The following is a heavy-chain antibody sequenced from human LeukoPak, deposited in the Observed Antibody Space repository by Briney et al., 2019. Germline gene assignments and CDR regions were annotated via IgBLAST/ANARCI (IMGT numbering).Heavy chain of an antibody. V-gene: IGHV3-53*04. CDR2: IYSGGST. CDR1: GFTVSSNY. Sequence: GGSLRLSCAASGFTVSSNYMSWVRQAPGKGLEWVSVIYSGGSTYYADSVKGRFTISRHSSKNTLYLQMNSLRAEDTAVYYCAGNYYDSSGYYYWGQGTLVTVSS. D-gene: IGHD3-22*01. CDR3: AGNYYDSSGYYY. J-gene: IGHJ4*02.